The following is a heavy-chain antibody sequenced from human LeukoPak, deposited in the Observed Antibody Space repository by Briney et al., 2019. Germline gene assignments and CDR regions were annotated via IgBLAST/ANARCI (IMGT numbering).Heavy chain of an antibody. CDR1: GFTFSSYG. CDR2: ISYDGSNK. Sequence: GRSLRLSCAASGFTFSSYGMHWVRQAPGKGLEWVAVISYDGSNKYYADSVKGRFTISRDNSKNTLYLQMNSLRAEDTAVYYCARGSDSSGTYFYYMDVWGKGTTVTVSS. V-gene: IGHV3-30*03. CDR3: ARGSDSSGTYFYYMDV. J-gene: IGHJ6*03. D-gene: IGHD6-19*01.